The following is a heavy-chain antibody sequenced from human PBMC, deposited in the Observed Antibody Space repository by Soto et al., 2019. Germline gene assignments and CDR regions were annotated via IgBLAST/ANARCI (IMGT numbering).Heavy chain of an antibody. CDR2: IYYSGST. Sequence: SETLSLTCTVSGGSISSYYWSWIRQPPGKGLEWIGYIYYSGSTNYNPSLKSRVTISVDTSKNQFSLKLSSVTAADTAVYYCARDGAAPGRGGGNAYYYYGMDVWGQGTTVTVSS. CDR3: ARDGAAPGRGGGNAYYYYGMDV. J-gene: IGHJ6*02. CDR1: GGSISSYY. V-gene: IGHV4-59*01. D-gene: IGHD2-15*01.